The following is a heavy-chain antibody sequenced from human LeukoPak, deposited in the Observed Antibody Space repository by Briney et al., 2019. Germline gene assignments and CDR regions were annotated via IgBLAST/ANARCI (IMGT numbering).Heavy chain of an antibody. CDR3: ARRKEGGTSADFDY. CDR1: GYRFTSYW. V-gene: IGHV5-51*01. D-gene: IGHD3-16*01. Sequence: GESLKISCKGSGYRFTSYWIGWVRPMPGKGLEWMGIIYTDDSDTIYSPSFQGQVTLSVGKSITTAYLQWSSLKASDTAMYYCARRKEGGTSADFDYWGQGTLVTVSS. J-gene: IGHJ4*02. CDR2: IYTDDSDT.